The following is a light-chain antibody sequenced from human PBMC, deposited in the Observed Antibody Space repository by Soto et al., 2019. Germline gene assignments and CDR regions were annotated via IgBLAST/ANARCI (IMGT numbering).Light chain of an antibody. V-gene: IGKV3-15*01. Sequence: EIVMMQSPATLSVSTGGRATLSCRASQSVSSNLAWYQQKPGQAPRLLIYGASTRATGFPARFSGSGSGTEFTLTISSLQSEDFAVYYCQQYKNWPLTFGGGTKVDIK. CDR1: QSVSSN. J-gene: IGKJ4*01. CDR2: GAS. CDR3: QQYKNWPLT.